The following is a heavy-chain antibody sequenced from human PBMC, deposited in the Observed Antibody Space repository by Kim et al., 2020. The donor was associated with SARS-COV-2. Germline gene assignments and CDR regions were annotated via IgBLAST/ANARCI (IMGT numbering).Heavy chain of an antibody. CDR3: AKVGRRGAVSGLFPCYAMDV. CDR1: GYTFTSYT. D-gene: IGHD6-19*01. Sequence: ASVKVSCKASGYTFTSYTIHWVRQAPGHSLEWMGWINAGNGNTKYSQKFQDRVSITTDTSASTASMELSSLRSEDTAVYYCAKVGRRGAVSGLFPCYAMDVGGQGTTVTVSS. V-gene: IGHV1-3*01. J-gene: IGHJ6*02. CDR2: INAGNGNT.